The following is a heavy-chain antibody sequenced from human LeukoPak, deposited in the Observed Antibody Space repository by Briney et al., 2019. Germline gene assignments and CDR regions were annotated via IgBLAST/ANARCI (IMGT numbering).Heavy chain of an antibody. Sequence: ASVKVSCKASGYTFTSYYMHWVRQAPGQGLEWMGIINPSGGSTSYAQKFQGRVTITADKSTSTAYMELSSLRSEDTAVYYCARDGPYNAFDIWGQGTMVTVSS. D-gene: IGHD4-11*01. V-gene: IGHV1-46*01. CDR3: ARDGPYNAFDI. CDR2: INPSGGST. CDR1: GYTFTSYY. J-gene: IGHJ3*02.